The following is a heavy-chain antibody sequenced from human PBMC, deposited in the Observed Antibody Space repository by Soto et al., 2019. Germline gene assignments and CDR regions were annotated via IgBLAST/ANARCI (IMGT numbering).Heavy chain of an antibody. V-gene: IGHV1-24*01. CDR2: FDPEDGET. CDR1: GYTLTELS. Sequence: ASVKVSCKVSGYTLTELSMHWVRQAPGKGLEWMGGFDPEDGETIYAQKFQGRVTMTEDTSTDTAYMELSSLRSEDTAVYYCATGGIAGPSITADYWGQGTLVTVSS. CDR3: ATGGIAGPSITADY. J-gene: IGHJ4*02. D-gene: IGHD6-13*01.